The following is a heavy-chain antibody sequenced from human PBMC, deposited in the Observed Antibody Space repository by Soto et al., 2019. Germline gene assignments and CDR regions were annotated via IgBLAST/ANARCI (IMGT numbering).Heavy chain of an antibody. CDR1: GGNFRPYG. CDR3: ARSVGGGALYYGMDV. V-gene: IGHV1-69*06. CDR2: TVPSYGKA. J-gene: IGHJ6*02. Sequence: QVQLEQSGAEVKRPGSSVKVSCKASGGNFRPYGINWVRQAPGQGLEWMGGTVPSYGKANYAQKFQGRVTITADTSTRTVYMELSSLRKEDTAVYYCARSVGGGALYYGMDVWGQGTAVTVSS. D-gene: IGHD3-16*01.